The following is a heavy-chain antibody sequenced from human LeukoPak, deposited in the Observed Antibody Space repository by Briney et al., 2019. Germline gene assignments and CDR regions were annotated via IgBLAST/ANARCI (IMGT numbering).Heavy chain of an antibody. CDR1: GFTFTDYY. V-gene: IGHV3-11*04. J-gene: IGHJ4*02. Sequence: GGPLRLSCAASGFTFTDYYMSWFRQAPGKGLEWVSYISSSGSTTHYADSVKGRFIISRDNAKNSLYLQMNSLRVEDTAVYYCARDFRGYSGYHQGYWGQGTLVTVAS. CDR3: ARDFRGYSGYHQGY. CDR2: ISSSGSTT. D-gene: IGHD5-12*01.